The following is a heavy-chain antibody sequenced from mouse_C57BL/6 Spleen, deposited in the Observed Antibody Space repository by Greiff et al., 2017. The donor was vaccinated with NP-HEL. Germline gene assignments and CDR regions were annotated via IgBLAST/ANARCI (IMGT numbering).Heavy chain of an antibody. V-gene: IGHV1-15*01. CDR1: GYTFTDYE. CDR2: IDPETGGT. Sequence: QVQLQQSGAELVRPGASVTLSCKASGYTFTDYEMHWVKQTPVHGLEWIGAIDPETGGTAYNQKFKGKAILTADKSSSTAYMELRSLTSEDSAVYYCFYYYGSSNYFDYWGQGTTLTVSS. CDR3: FYYYGSSNYFDY. J-gene: IGHJ2*01. D-gene: IGHD1-1*01.